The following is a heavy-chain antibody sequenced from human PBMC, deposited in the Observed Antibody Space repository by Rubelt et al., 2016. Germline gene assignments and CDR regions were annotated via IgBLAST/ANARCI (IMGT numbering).Heavy chain of an antibody. D-gene: IGHD6-19*01. CDR2: INHSGST. CDR1: GGSFSGYY. V-gene: IGHV4-34*01. Sequence: QVQLQQWGAGLLKPSETLSLTCAVYGGSFSGYYWSWIRQPPGKGLEWIGEINHSGSTNYNPPLKIRVTISVDTSKNQFSLKLRSVTAADTAVYYCARDLSSGFDYWGQGTLVTVSS. CDR3: ARDLSSGFDY. J-gene: IGHJ4*02.